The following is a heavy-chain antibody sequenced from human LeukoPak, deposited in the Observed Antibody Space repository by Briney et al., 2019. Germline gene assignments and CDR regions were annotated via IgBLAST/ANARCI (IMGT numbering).Heavy chain of an antibody. D-gene: IGHD4-11*01. CDR3: ARGGASRRAVNGASDI. CDR1: GGSISSYY. CDR2: IYYSGST. J-gene: IGHJ3*02. V-gene: IGHV4-59*01. Sequence: PSETLSLTCTVSGGSISSYYWSWIRQPPGKGLEWIGYIYYSGSTNYNPSLKSRVTISVDTSKNRFSLKLSSVTAADTAVYYCARGGASRRAVNGASDIWGQGTMVTVSS.